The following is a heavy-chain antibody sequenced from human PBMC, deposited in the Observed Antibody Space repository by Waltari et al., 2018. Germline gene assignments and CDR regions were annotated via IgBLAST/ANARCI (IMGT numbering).Heavy chain of an antibody. D-gene: IGHD6-6*01. CDR1: GFSLSNARMG. CDR3: ARIRGSSSGYYYYGMDV. V-gene: IGHV2-26*01. CDR2: IFSNDEK. Sequence: QVTLKESGPVLVKPTETLTLTCTVSGFSLSNARMGVSWIRQPPGKALGWLAPIFSNDEKSYSTSLRSRLTISKDTSKSQVVLTMTNMDPVDTATYYCARIRGSSSGYYYYGMDVWGQGTTVTVSS. J-gene: IGHJ6*02.